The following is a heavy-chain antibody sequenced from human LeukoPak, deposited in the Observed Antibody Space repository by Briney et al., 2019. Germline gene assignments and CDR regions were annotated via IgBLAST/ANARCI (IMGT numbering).Heavy chain of an antibody. D-gene: IGHD5-18*01. V-gene: IGHV4-4*02. CDR1: GGSISSSNW. CDR2: IYHSGST. J-gene: IGHJ4*02. Sequence: SGTLSLTCAVSGGSISSSNWWSWVRQPPGKGLEWIGEIYHSGSTNYNPSLKSRVTISVDESKNQFSLKLSSVTAADTAVYYCARGYSYGDPFDYWGQGTLVTVSS. CDR3: ARGYSYGDPFDY.